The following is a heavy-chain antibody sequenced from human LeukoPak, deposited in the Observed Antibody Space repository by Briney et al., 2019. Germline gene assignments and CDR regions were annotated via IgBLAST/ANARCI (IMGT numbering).Heavy chain of an antibody. D-gene: IGHD4-23*01. V-gene: IGHV4-31*03. J-gene: IGHJ3*02. CDR1: GGSISSGGYY. CDR3: ARLTVVNLLRAFDI. Sequence: SETLSLTCTVSGGSISSGGYYWSWIRQHPGKGLEWIGYIYYSGSTYYNPSLKSRVTISVDTSKNQFSLKLSSVTAADTAVYYCARLTVVNLLRAFDIWGQGTMVTVSS. CDR2: IYYSGST.